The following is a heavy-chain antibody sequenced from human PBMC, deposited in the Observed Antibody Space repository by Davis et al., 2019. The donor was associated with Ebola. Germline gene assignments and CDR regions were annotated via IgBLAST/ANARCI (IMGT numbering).Heavy chain of an antibody. CDR2: IYYTGST. CDR1: SDSFPSYY. CDR3: ATLITISGVLIGNWFDP. J-gene: IGHJ5*02. V-gene: IGHV4-59*01. D-gene: IGHD3-3*01. Sequence: PSETLSLTCTVSSDSFPSYYWSWLRQPPGKGLEWIGYIYYTGSTNYNPSLKSRVTISVDTSKNQFSLKLSSVTAADTAVYYCATLITISGVLIGNWFDPWGQGTLVTVSS.